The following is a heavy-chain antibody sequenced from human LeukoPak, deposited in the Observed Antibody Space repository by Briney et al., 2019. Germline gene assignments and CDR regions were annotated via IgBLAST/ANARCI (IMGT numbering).Heavy chain of an antibody. CDR2: IFYSGDT. Sequence: SETLSLNCTVSGGSFSNYYWTWLRQSPGRGLEWIGYIFYSGDTNYNPSLKSRVAMSLDTSKNQFSLRLNSVTAADTAVYYCARDQLGDAVDIWGQGTMVTVSS. V-gene: IGHV4-59*01. D-gene: IGHD3-16*01. J-gene: IGHJ3*02. CDR1: GGSFSNYY. CDR3: ARDQLGDAVDI.